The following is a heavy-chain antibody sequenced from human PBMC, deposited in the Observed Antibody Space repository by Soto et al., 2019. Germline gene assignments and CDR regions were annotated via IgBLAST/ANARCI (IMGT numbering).Heavy chain of an antibody. D-gene: IGHD6-19*01. V-gene: IGHV1-18*01. CDR1: GYTFTGYG. J-gene: IGHJ4*02. CDR3: ARDVAVAGTHYDY. Sequence: ASVKVSCKASGYTFTGYGFSWVRQAPGHGLEWMGWISVYNSNTNYAKKFQGRVTMTADTSTSTAYMGLRSLRSDDTAVYYCARDVAVAGTHYDYWGQGTLVTVSS. CDR2: ISVYNSNT.